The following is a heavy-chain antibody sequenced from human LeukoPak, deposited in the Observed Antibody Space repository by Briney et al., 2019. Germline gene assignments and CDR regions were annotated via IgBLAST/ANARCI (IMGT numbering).Heavy chain of an antibody. Sequence: TGGSLRLSCAASEFTFSSYSMNWVRQAPGKGLEWVSSISSSSTYIYYTDSVKGRFTISRDNAKTSLYLQMNSLRAEDTAVYYCARAHDCGGDCYHFDYWGQGTLVTVSS. CDR1: EFTFSSYS. J-gene: IGHJ4*02. CDR3: ARAHDCGGDCYHFDY. CDR2: ISSSSTYI. D-gene: IGHD2-21*02. V-gene: IGHV3-21*01.